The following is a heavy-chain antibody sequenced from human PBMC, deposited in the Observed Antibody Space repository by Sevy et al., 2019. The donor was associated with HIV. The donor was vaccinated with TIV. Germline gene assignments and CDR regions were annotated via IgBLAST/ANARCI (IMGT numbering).Heavy chain of an antibody. CDR1: GGSISSSSYY. V-gene: IGHV4-39*01. CDR2: IYYSGNT. J-gene: IGHJ1*01. D-gene: IGHD2-15*01. Sequence: SETLSLTCIVSGGSISSSSYYWGWIRQPPGKGLEWIGSIYYSGNTYYNPSLKSRVTISVDTSKKQFSLKLSSVTAADTAVYYYATRLGYCSGSSCYPPEYFHHWGQGTLVTVSS. CDR3: ATRLGYCSGSSCYPPEYFHH.